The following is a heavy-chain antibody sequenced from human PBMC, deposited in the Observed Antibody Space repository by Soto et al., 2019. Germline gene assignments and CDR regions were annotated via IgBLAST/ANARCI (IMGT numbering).Heavy chain of an antibody. V-gene: IGHV4-59*01. D-gene: IGHD2-2*01. CDR3: ARARGIVVVPAATGLGCFDP. CDR2: IYYSGST. CDR1: GGSISSDY. J-gene: IGHJ5*02. Sequence: PSETLSLTCTVSGGSISSDYRSWIRQPPGKGREWIAYIYYSGSTNYNPSLKSRVTRSVDTSKNQFSLKLSSVTSADTAVYYCARARGIVVVPAATGLGCFDPWGQGTLVPVSS.